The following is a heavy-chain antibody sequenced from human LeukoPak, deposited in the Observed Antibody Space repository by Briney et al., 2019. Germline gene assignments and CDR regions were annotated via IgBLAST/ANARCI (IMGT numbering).Heavy chain of an antibody. V-gene: IGHV4-59*08. D-gene: IGHD5-12*01. CDR2: IYYSGST. J-gene: IGHJ4*02. CDR1: GGSISSYY. CDR3: ARQWWLPYYFDY. Sequence: SETLSLTCTVSGGSISSYYWSWIRQPPGKGLEWIGYIYYSGSTNYNPSLKSRVTISVDTSKNQFSPKLSSVTAADTAVYYCARQWWLPYYFDYWGQGTLVTVSS.